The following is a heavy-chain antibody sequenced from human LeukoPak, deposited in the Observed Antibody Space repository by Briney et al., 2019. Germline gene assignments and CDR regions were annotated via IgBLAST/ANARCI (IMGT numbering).Heavy chain of an antibody. CDR3: ARSLPITMIVVVMPRRRAFDI. D-gene: IGHD3-22*01. CDR2: INHSGST. Sequence: SETLSLTCAVYGGSFSGYYWSWIRQPPGKGLEWIGEINHSGSTNYNPSLKSRVTISVDTSKNQFSLKLSSVTAADTAVYYCARSLPITMIVVVMPRRRAFDIWGQETMVTVSS. J-gene: IGHJ3*02. CDR1: GGSFSGYY. V-gene: IGHV4-34*01.